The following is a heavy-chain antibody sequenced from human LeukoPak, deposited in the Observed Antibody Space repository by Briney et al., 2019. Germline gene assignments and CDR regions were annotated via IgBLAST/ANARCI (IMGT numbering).Heavy chain of an antibody. D-gene: IGHD1-26*01. CDR3: ARDQGGSYSDYYYYYMDV. J-gene: IGHJ6*03. CDR1: VGSLSSYY. V-gene: IGHV4-4*07. CDR2: IYTSGST. Sequence: SETLCLTCAVSVGSLSSYYWSWIRHPAGKGLECIGGIYTSGSTNYNPSLKSRVTMSVDTSKTQFSLKLSSVTAADTAVYYCARDQGGSYSDYYYYYMDVWGKGTTVTVSS.